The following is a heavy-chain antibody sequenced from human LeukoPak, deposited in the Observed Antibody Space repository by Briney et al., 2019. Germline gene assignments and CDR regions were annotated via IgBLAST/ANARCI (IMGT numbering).Heavy chain of an antibody. J-gene: IGHJ6*03. D-gene: IGHD6-13*01. CDR1: GGSISSSNW. CDR3: ASTAAGVYYYYYYMDV. V-gene: IGHV4-4*02. CDR2: IYHSGST. Sequence: SGTLSLTCAVSGGSISSSNWWSWVRQPPGKGLEWIGEIYHSGSTNYNPSLKSRVTISVDKSKNQFSLKLSSVTAADTAVYYCASTAAGVYYYYYYMDVWGKGTTVTVSS.